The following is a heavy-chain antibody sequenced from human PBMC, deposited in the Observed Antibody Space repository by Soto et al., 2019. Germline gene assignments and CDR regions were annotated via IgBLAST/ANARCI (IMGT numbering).Heavy chain of an antibody. CDR3: ARDLRGYLDY. CDR1: GFTFSRYW. V-gene: IGHV3-7*01. D-gene: IGHD3-16*01. Sequence: EVQLVESGGGLVQPGGSLRLSCAASGFTFSRYWMIWVRQAPGKGLEWVANIKQDGSEKYYVDSVKGRFTISRDNAKNSLYLQMNSLRAEDTAVYYCARDLRGYLDYWGQGTRVTVSS. J-gene: IGHJ4*02. CDR2: IKQDGSEK.